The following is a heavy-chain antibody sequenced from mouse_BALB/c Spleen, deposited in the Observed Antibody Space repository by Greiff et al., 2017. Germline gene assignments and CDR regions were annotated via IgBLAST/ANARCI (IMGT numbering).Heavy chain of an antibody. CDR3: ARDSFPRDYGSSPHYYAMDY. Sequence: VQLQQSGPGLVAPSQSLSITCTVSGFSLTSYGVHWVRQPPGKGLEWLGVIWAGGSTNYNSALMSRLSISKDNSKSQVFLKMNSLQTDDTAMYYCARDSFPRDYGSSPHYYAMDYWGQGTSVTVSS. CDR2: IWAGGST. J-gene: IGHJ4*01. D-gene: IGHD1-1*01. CDR1: GFSLTSYG. V-gene: IGHV2-9*02.